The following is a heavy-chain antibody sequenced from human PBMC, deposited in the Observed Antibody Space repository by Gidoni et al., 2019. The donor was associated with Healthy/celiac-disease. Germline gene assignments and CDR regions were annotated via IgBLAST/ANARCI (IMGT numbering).Heavy chain of an antibody. CDR3: AKGKRFLDHRDGFDY. CDR1: GFTFSSYA. J-gene: IGHJ4*02. V-gene: IGHV3-23*01. Sequence: EVQLLESGGGLVQPGGSLRLPCAASGFTFSSYAMSWVRQAPGKGLEWVSAISGSGGSTYYADSVKGRFTISRDNSKNTLYLQMNSLRAEDTAVYYCAKGKRFLDHRDGFDYWGQGTLVTVSS. D-gene: IGHD3-3*01. CDR2: ISGSGGST.